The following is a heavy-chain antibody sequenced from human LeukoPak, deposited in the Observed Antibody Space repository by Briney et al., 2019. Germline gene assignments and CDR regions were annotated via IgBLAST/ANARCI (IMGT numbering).Heavy chain of an antibody. V-gene: IGHV4-34*01. D-gene: IGHD5-18*01. CDR2: INHSGST. CDR1: GGSFSGYY. Sequence: SETLSLTCAVYGGSFSGYYWSWIRQPPGKGLEWIGEINHSGSTNYNPSLKSRVTISVDTSKNQFSLKLSSVTAADTAVYYCARVPDTATVPFDYWGQGTLVTVSS. CDR3: ARVPDTATVPFDY. J-gene: IGHJ4*02.